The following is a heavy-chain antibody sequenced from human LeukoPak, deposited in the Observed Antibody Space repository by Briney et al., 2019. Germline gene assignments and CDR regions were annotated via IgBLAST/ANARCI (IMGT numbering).Heavy chain of an antibody. D-gene: IGHD1-1*01. V-gene: IGHV4-39*07. J-gene: IGHJ4*02. CDR2: IYYSGTT. CDR1: GVSISSSSYY. Sequence: PSETLSLTCTVSGVSISSSSYYWGWIRQPPGNGLEWGGSIYYSGTTYYNPSLKSRATISVDTSKNQFSRKLSSVNAADTAVYYCARDPELERFDYWGQGTLVTVSS. CDR3: ARDPELERFDY.